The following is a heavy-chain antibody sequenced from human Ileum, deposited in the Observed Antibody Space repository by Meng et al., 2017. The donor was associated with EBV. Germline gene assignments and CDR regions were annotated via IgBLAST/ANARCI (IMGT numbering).Heavy chain of an antibody. CDR3: ASRPGIAVAGFDY. CDR2: INTGNGET. J-gene: IGHJ4*02. D-gene: IGHD6-19*01. CDR1: GYTFTSYA. V-gene: IGHV1-3*04. Sequence: QVQLVQSGAEMKKPGATVEVSCKASGYTFTSYAMNWVRQAPGQRLEWMGWINTGNGETKYLQKFQGRVTLTRDTSASTAYMELSSLRSEDTAVYYCASRPGIAVAGFDYWGQGTLVTVSS.